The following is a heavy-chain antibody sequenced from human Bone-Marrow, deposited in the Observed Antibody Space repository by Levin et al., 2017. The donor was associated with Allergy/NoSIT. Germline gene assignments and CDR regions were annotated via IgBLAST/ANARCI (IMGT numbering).Heavy chain of an antibody. V-gene: IGHV3-73*01. J-gene: IGHJ3*02. CDR1: GFTFSGSA. D-gene: IGHD3-16*02. Sequence: GGSLRLSCAASGFTFSGSAMHWVRQASGKGLEWVGRIRSKANSYATAYAASVKGRFTISRDDSKNTAYLQMNSLKTEDTAVYYCTIRRDYDYIWGSYRYDAFDIWGQGTMVTVSS. CDR3: TIRRDYDYIWGSYRYDAFDI. CDR2: IRSKANSYAT.